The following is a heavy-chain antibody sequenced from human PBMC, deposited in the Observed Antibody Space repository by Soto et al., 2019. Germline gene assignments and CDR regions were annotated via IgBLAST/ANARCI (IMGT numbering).Heavy chain of an antibody. CDR3: AKVRQEYCSGSGSYPLYLDY. V-gene: IGHV3-9*01. CDR1: GFTFVNYA. J-gene: IGHJ4*02. Sequence: EVQLVESGGGLVQPGRSVRLSCAASGFTFVNYAMHWVRQAACKGLEWVSGIRCNSGSIGYADSVQGRFTISRVHATNSLYLQMNSRRAEDTALYYCAKVRQEYCSGSGSYPLYLDYWGQGTRVTVSS. CDR2: IRCNSGSI. D-gene: IGHD2-15*01.